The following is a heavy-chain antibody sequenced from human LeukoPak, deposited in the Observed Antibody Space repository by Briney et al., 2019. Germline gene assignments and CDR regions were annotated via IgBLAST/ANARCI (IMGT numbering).Heavy chain of an antibody. CDR2: IYYSGST. J-gene: IGHJ3*02. CDR3: ARVRLSGTYLDAFDN. D-gene: IGHD1-26*01. V-gene: IGHV4-59*02. CDR1: GGSVSSYH. Sequence: PSETLSLTCTVSGGSVSSYHWSWIRQPPGKGLEWIGYIYYSGSTNYNPSLKSRVTISVDTSKNQFSLKLNTITTADTAVYYCARVRLSGTYLDAFDNWGQGTMVTVSS.